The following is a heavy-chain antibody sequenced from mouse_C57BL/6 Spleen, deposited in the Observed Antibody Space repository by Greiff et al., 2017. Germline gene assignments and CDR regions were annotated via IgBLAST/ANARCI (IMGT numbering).Heavy chain of an antibody. CDR1: GYTFPSYW. CDR2: IHPNSGST. D-gene: IGHD1-1*01. CDR3: AREITTVVANWYFDV. J-gene: IGHJ1*03. V-gene: IGHV1-64*01. Sequence: QVPLQQPGAELVKPGASVKLSCKASGYTFPSYWLHWVKHRPGQGLEWIGMIHPNSGSTNYNEKFKSKATLNVDKSSSTAYMQLSSLTSEDSAVYYCAREITTVVANWYFDVWGTGTTVTVSS.